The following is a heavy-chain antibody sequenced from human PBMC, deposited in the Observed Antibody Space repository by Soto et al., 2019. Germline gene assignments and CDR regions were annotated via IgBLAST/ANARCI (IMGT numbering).Heavy chain of an antibody. V-gene: IGHV3-23*01. Sequence: ESLRLSCAASGFTFSSYAMSWVRQAPGKGLEWVSAISGSGGSTYYADSVKGRFTISRDNSKNTLYLQMNSLRAEDTAVYYCAKDRGRNYDFWSGGDYYGMDVWGQGTTVTVSS. J-gene: IGHJ6*02. CDR1: GFTFSSYA. CDR2: ISGSGGST. D-gene: IGHD3-3*01. CDR3: AKDRGRNYDFWSGGDYYGMDV.